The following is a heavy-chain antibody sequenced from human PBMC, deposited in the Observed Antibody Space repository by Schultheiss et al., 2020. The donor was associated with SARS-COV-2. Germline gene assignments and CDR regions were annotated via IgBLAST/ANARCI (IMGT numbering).Heavy chain of an antibody. Sequence: GESLKISCAASGFTFSSYGMHWVRQAPGKGLEWVAVIWYDGSNKYYADSVKGRFTISRDNSKNTLYLQMNSLRAEDTAVYYCARDMDGYSYSGMDVWGQGTTVTVSS. D-gene: IGHD5-18*01. CDR2: IWYDGSNK. CDR3: ARDMDGYSYSGMDV. J-gene: IGHJ6*02. V-gene: IGHV3-33*08. CDR1: GFTFSSYG.